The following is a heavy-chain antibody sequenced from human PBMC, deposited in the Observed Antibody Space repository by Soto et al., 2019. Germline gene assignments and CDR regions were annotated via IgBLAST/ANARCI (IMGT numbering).Heavy chain of an antibody. V-gene: IGHV4-39*01. CDR1: GGSISSSSYY. J-gene: IGHJ4*02. D-gene: IGHD3-3*01. CDR2: IYYSGST. Sequence: NPSETLSLTCTVSGGSISSSSYYWGWIRQPPGKGLEWIGSIYYSGSTYYNPSLKSRVTISVDTSKNQFSLKLSSVTAADTAVYYCARSERFLEWTHFDYWGQGTLVTVSS. CDR3: ARSERFLEWTHFDY.